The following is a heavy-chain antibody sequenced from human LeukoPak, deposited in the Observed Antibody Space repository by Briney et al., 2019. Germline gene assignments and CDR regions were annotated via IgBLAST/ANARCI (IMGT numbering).Heavy chain of an antibody. CDR2: ISGSGGST. J-gene: IGHJ5*02. CDR3: ARPLMYYYGSETYFWFDP. D-gene: IGHD3-10*01. Sequence: ARSLRLSCAASGFTFSSYGMSWVRQAPGKGLEWVSAISGSGGSTYYADSVKGRFTISRDNSKNTLYLQMNSLRAEDTAVYYCARPLMYYYGSETYFWFDPWGQGTLVTVSS. V-gene: IGHV3-23*01. CDR1: GFTFSSYG.